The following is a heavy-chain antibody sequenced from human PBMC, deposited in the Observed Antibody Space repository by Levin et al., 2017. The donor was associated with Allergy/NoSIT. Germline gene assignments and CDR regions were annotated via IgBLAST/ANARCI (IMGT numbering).Heavy chain of an antibody. J-gene: IGHJ4*02. CDR2: INPNSGGT. Sequence: ASVKVSCKASGYTFTGYYMHWVRQAPGQGLEWMGWINPNSGGTNYAQKFQGRVTMTRDTSISTAYMELSRLRSDDTAVYYCARSTLLVAANDYWGQGTLVTVSS. V-gene: IGHV1-2*02. CDR1: GYTFTGYY. CDR3: ARSTLLVAANDY. D-gene: IGHD2-15*01.